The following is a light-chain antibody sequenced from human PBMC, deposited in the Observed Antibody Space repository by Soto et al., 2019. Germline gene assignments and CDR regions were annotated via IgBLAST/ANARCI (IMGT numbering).Light chain of an antibody. Sequence: QSVLTQPASVSGSPGQSITISCTGTSSDIGAYNYVSWYQQHPGKAPKLVIYDVGNRPSGISNRFSGSKSGNTASLTISGLQAEDEADYYCSSYTNVNSNWVFGGGTKLTVL. V-gene: IGLV2-14*03. CDR2: DVG. J-gene: IGLJ3*02. CDR3: SSYTNVNSNWV. CDR1: SSDIGAYNY.